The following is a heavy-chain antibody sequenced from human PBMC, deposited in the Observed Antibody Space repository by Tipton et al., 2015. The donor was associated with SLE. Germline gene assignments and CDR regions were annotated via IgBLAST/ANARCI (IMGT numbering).Heavy chain of an antibody. CDR2: IRSEACGHFT. CDR3: TAGPDYGPSDY. D-gene: IGHD4-17*01. CDR1: GFTFGASA. J-gene: IGHJ4*02. V-gene: IGHV3-49*04. Sequence: SLRLSCTTSGFTFGASAMSWVRQAPGKGLEWVGFIRSEACGHFTEYAASVKGRFTISRDDSKSIAHVQMNSLKIEDTAVYYCTAGPDYGPSDYWGQGVLVTVSS.